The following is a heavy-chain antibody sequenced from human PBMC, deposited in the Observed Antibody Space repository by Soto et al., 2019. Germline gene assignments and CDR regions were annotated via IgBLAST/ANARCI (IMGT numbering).Heavy chain of an antibody. CDR3: AKDRSSGWYDYYYGMDV. CDR1: GFTFSSYG. D-gene: IGHD6-19*01. Sequence: PGGSLRLSCAASGFTFSSYGMHWVRQAPGKGLEWVAVISYDGSNKYYADSVKGRFTISRDNSKNTLYLQMNSLRAEDTAVYYCAKDRSSGWYDYYYGMDVWGQGTTVTVSS. J-gene: IGHJ6*02. CDR2: ISYDGSNK. V-gene: IGHV3-30*18.